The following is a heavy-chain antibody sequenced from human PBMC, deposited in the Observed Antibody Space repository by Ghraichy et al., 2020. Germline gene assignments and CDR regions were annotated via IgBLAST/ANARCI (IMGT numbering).Heavy chain of an antibody. D-gene: IGHD3-10*01. CDR1: GGSISSSNW. CDR3: ARVQEDATYYYGSGIFAVDL. CDR2: IHHSGNT. Sequence: SETRSLTCAVSGGSISSSNWWSWVRQPPGKGLEWIGEIHHSGNTNYSPSLKSRVTISVDKSKNQFSLKVSSVTAADTAVYYCARVQEDATYYYGSGIFAVDLWGQGTQVTVSS. J-gene: IGHJ5*02. V-gene: IGHV4-4*02.